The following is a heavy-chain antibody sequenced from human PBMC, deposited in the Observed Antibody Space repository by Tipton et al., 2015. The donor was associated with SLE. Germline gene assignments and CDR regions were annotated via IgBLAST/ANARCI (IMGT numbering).Heavy chain of an antibody. CDR2: IYPGDSDT. V-gene: IGHV5-51*03. J-gene: IGHJ4*02. Sequence: QSGAEVKKPGEALQISCKGSGYSFSNYWIGWVRQMPGEGLEWMGIIYPGDSDTKYSASFQGQVTISADKSINTAYLQWSSLKASDTAMYYCARGGTDGARFFDYWGLGTLVTVSS. CDR3: ARGGTDGARFFDY. D-gene: IGHD1-26*01. CDR1: GYSFSNYW.